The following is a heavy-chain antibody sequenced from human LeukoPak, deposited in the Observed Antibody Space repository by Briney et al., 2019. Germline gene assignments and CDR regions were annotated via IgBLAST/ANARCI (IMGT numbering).Heavy chain of an antibody. V-gene: IGHV3-20*04. D-gene: IGHD4-17*01. CDR3: ARDTPDDYDVRNYMDV. CDR2: INWNGGST. Sequence: TGGSLRLSCAASGFTFDDYGMSWVRQAPGKGLEWVSGINWNGGSTGYADSVKGRFTISRDNAKNSLYLQMNSLRAEDTALYYCARDTPDDYDVRNYMDVWGKGTTVTVSS. CDR1: GFTFDDYG. J-gene: IGHJ6*03.